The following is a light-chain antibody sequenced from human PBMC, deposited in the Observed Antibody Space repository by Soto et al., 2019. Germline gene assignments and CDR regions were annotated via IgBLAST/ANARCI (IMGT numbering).Light chain of an antibody. Sequence: QSVLTQPPSASGSPGQSVTISCTGTSSDVGGYNYVSWYQQHPGKAPKLMIYEVNKRPSGVPDRFSGSKSGNTASLTVSGLQAEDEAAYYCSSYAGSKDSLVGFGGGTKVTVL. CDR1: SSDVGGYNY. CDR2: EVN. V-gene: IGLV2-8*01. J-gene: IGLJ2*01. CDR3: SSYAGSKDSLVG.